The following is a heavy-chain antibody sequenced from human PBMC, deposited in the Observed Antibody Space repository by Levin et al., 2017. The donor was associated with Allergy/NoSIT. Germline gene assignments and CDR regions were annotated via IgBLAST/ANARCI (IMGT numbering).Heavy chain of an antibody. V-gene: IGHV4-34*01. J-gene: IGHJ3*02. CDR2: INHSGST. CDR3: ARPIRGGSGWDDI. D-gene: IGHD2-15*01. CDR1: GGSFSGYY. Sequence: SETLSLTCAVYGGSFSGYYWSWIRQPPGKGLEWIGEINHSGSTNYNPSLKSRVTISVDTSKNQFSLKLSSVTAADTAVYYCARPIRGGSGWDDIWGQGTMVTVSS.